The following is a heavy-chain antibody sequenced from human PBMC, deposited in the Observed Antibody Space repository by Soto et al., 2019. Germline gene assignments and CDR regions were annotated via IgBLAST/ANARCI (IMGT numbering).Heavy chain of an antibody. CDR3: ASSGFWSGYYNYGMDV. Sequence: GESLKISCKGSGYSFTSYWISWVRQMPGKGLEWMGRIDPSDSYTNYSPSFQGHVTISADKSISTAYLQWSSLKASDTAMYYCASSGFWSGYYNYGMDVWGQGTTVTVSS. CDR2: IDPSDSYT. CDR1: GYSFTSYW. V-gene: IGHV5-10-1*01. D-gene: IGHD3-3*01. J-gene: IGHJ6*02.